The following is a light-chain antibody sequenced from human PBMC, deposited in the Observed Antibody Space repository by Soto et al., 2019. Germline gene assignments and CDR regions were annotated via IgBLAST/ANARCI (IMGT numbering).Light chain of an antibody. CDR3: QQRSLWLT. J-gene: IGKJ4*01. V-gene: IGKV3-11*01. Sequence: TQSPSSVSASVGDRVIITXGASQSVSRFLAWYQQKPGQPPSLLIYDASNRAAGIPARFSGRVSGKDCTLTISSLEPEDFAVYYCQQRSLWLTFGGGTKWRS. CDR1: QSVSRF. CDR2: DAS.